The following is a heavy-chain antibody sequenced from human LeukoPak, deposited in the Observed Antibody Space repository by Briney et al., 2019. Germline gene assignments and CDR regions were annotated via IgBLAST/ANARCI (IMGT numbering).Heavy chain of an antibody. CDR1: GGSISSSSYY. V-gene: IGHV4-39*01. J-gene: IGHJ4*02. Sequence: SETLSLTCTVTGGSISSSSYYWGWIRQPPGKGLEWIGSIYYSGSTYYNPSLKSRVTISVDTSKNQFSLKLSSVTAADTAVYYCAGTYGSGSYYKSPFDYWGQGTLVTVSS. CDR3: AGTYGSGSYYKSPFDY. CDR2: IYYSGST. D-gene: IGHD3-10*01.